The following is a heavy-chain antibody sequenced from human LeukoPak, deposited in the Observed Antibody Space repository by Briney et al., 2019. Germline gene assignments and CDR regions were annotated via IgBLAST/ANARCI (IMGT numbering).Heavy chain of an antibody. J-gene: IGHJ4*02. CDR3: AIMEGYM. D-gene: IGHD2-2*02. V-gene: IGHV3-7*01. CDR1: ESTFSNYW. Sequence: GGSLRLTCAASESTFSNYWMTWVRQAPGKGLEWVANIKEDGSEKYYVDSVKGRFTISRDNAKNSLYLQMNGLRVEDTAMYYCAIMEGYMWGQGTLVTVYS. CDR2: IKEDGSEK.